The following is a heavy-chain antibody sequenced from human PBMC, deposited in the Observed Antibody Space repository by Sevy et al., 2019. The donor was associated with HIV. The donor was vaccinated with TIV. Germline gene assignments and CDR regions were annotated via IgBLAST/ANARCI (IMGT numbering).Heavy chain of an antibody. Sequence: ASVKVSCKASGYTFTGYYMHWVRQAPGQGLEWMGWINPNSGGTNYAQKFQGRVTMTRDTSISTAYMELNRLRSDDAAVYYCARDIITIFGVVTSLSESFDYWGQGTLVTVSS. CDR2: INPNSGGT. J-gene: IGHJ4*02. V-gene: IGHV1-2*02. D-gene: IGHD3-3*01. CDR1: GYTFTGYY. CDR3: ARDIITIFGVVTSLSESFDY.